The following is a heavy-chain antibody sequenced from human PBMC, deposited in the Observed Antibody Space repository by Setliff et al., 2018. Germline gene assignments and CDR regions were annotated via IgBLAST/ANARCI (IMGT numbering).Heavy chain of an antibody. CDR2: IKQEGSEE. V-gene: IGHV3-7*03. CDR1: GFTFNKHW. J-gene: IGHJ4*02. CDR3: TTRYHTPGYGYMAVFDF. Sequence: GGSRRLAWTASGFTFNKHWMTWVRQAPGKGLEWVANIKQEGSEEYYVDSVRGRFTLSRDNAHNSLYLQMNNLRVEDTALYYCTTRYHTPGYGYMAVFDFWGQGSLVTVSS. D-gene: IGHD2-15*01.